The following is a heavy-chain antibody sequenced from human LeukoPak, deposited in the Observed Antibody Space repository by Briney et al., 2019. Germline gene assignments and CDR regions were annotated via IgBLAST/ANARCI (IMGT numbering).Heavy chain of an antibody. V-gene: IGHV4-30-2*01. J-gene: IGHJ6*02. CDR2: IYHSGST. CDR3: ARGGDYYDSSGYPLGMDV. CDR1: GGSISSGGYS. D-gene: IGHD3-22*01. Sequence: SETLSLTCAVSGGSISSGGYSWSWIRQPPGKGLEWIGYIYHSGSTYYNPSLKSRVTISVDRSKNQFSLKLSSVTAADTAVYYCARGGDYYDSSGYPLGMDVWGQGTTVTVSS.